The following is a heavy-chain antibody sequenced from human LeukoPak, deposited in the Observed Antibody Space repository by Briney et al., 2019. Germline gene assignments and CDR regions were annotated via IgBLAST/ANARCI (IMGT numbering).Heavy chain of an antibody. J-gene: IGHJ3*02. CDR1: GFTFSSYW. CDR2: IKQDGSEK. CDR3: ARDGIKYNNDAFDI. D-gene: IGHD1-14*01. V-gene: IGHV3-7*01. Sequence: PGGSLRLSCAASGFTFSSYWVSWVRQAPGKGLEWVANIKQDGSEKYYVDSVKGRFTISRDNAKNSLYLQMNSLRAEDTAVYYCARDGIKYNNDAFDIWGQGTMVTVSS.